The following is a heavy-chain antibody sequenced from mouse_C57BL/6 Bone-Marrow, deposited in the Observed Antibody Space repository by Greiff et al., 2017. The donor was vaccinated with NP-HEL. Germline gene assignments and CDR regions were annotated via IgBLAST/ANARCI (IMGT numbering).Heavy chain of an antibody. Sequence: QVQLQQPGAELVKPGASVKMSCKASGYTFTSYWITWVKQRPGQGLEWIGDIYPGSGSTNYNEKFKSKATLTVDTSSSTAYMQLSSLTSEDSAVYYCAKRKKIPTMGDYWGQGTTLTVSS. J-gene: IGHJ2*01. CDR2: IYPGSGST. CDR3: AKRKKIPTMGDY. V-gene: IGHV1-55*01. D-gene: IGHD2-3*01. CDR1: GYTFTSYW.